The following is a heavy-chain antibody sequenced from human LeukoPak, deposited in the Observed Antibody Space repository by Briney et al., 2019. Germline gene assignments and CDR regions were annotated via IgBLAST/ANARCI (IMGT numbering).Heavy chain of an antibody. V-gene: IGHV3-43*02. CDR2: ISGDGGST. D-gene: IGHD1-26*01. CDR3: AKVAGVGATTSYYYGMDV. Sequence: GGSLRLSCAASGFTFDDYAMHWVRQAPGKGLEWVSLISGDGGSTYYADSVKGRFTISRDSSKNSLYLQMNSLRTEDTALYYCAKVAGVGATTSYYYGMDVWGQGTTVTVSS. CDR1: GFTFDDYA. J-gene: IGHJ6*02.